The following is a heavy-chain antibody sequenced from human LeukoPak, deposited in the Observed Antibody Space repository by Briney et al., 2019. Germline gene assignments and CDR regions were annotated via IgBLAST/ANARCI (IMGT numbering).Heavy chain of an antibody. CDR2: IDNSGDYT. Sequence: PGGSLRLSCAVSGFIYNTYAMTCVRQAPGKGLEWVSSIDNSGDYTYYADSVKGRFTISRDNSRNTLYLQMSSLRVEDTALYYCGKQFSSSWQFDPRGQGTLVTVSS. CDR3: GKQFSSSWQFDP. V-gene: IGHV3-23*01. CDR1: GFIYNTYA. J-gene: IGHJ5*02. D-gene: IGHD6-13*01.